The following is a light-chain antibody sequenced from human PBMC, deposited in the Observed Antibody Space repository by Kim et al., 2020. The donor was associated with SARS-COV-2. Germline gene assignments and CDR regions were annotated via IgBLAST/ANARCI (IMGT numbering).Light chain of an antibody. V-gene: IGKV3-11*01. CDR3: QQRSNWPT. J-gene: IGKJ2*01. CDR1: QSFSSY. Sequence: LALSPGARAPLPLSASQSFSSYLAWYQQKPGQAPRLLIYDASNRATGIPARFSGSGSGTDFTLTISSLEPEDFAVYYCQQRSNWPTFGQGTKLEI. CDR2: DAS.